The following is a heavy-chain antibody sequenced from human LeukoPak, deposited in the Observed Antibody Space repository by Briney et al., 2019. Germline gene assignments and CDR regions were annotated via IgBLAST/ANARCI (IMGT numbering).Heavy chain of an antibody. Sequence: ASVKVSCKASGYTFTSYAMNWVRQAPGQGLEWMEWINTNTGNPTYAQGFTGRFVFSLDTSVSTAYLQISSLKAEDTAVYYCARDGGNSAYYYYYYYMDVWGKGTTVTVSS. J-gene: IGHJ6*03. CDR3: ARDGGNSAYYYYYYYMDV. CDR1: GYTFTSYA. D-gene: IGHD4-23*01. CDR2: INTNTGNP. V-gene: IGHV7-4-1*02.